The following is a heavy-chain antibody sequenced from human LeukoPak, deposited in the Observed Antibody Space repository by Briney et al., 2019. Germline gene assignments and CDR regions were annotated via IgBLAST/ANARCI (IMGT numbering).Heavy chain of an antibody. CDR3: ARVWFGDLLGGDY. D-gene: IGHD3-10*01. J-gene: IGHJ4*02. Sequence: PSETLSLTCIVSGGSISSSSYYWGWIRQPPGKGLEWIGSIYYSGSTYYNPSLKSRVTISVDTSKNQFSLKLSSVTAADTAVYYCARVWFGDLLGGDYWGQGTLVTVSS. CDR1: GGSISSSSYY. V-gene: IGHV4-39*07. CDR2: IYYSGST.